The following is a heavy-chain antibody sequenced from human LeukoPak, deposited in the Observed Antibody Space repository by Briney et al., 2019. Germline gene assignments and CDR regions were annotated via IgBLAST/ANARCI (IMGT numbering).Heavy chain of an antibody. Sequence: SETLSLTCTVSGGSISSSSYYWGWIRQPPGKGLEWIGTIYYSGSTYYNPSLKSRVTISVDTSKNQFSLKLSSVTAADTAVYYCARIGRTAGRKLPPRFDYWGQGTLVTVSS. CDR3: ARIGRTAGRKLPPRFDY. J-gene: IGHJ4*02. CDR2: IYYSGST. D-gene: IGHD6-13*01. V-gene: IGHV4-39*01. CDR1: GGSISSSSYY.